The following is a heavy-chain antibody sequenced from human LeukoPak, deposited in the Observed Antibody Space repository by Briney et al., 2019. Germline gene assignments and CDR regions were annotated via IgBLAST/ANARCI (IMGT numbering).Heavy chain of an antibody. Sequence: PSETLSLTCTVSGGSISTYFWTWIRQFPGKGLEWIGYIYYTGTTSYNPSLKSRVTISVDTSKNQFFLSLSSVTAADTAVYYCARYHQPSGPNWLDRWGQGTLVTVSS. J-gene: IGHJ5*02. D-gene: IGHD2-15*01. CDR2: IYYTGTT. V-gene: IGHV4-59*01. CDR1: GGSISTYF. CDR3: ARYHQPSGPNWLDR.